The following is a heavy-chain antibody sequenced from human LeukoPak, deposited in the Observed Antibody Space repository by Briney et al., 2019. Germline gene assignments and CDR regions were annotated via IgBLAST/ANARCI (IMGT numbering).Heavy chain of an antibody. CDR3: ARHGLGVDL. V-gene: IGHV4-59*08. CDR1: GGSISRDY. Sequence: SETLSLTCTVSGGSISRDYWSWIRQPPGKGLEWIGYIYYTGSTNYNPSLKSRVTISVDTSKNQFSVKLTSVTAADTGVYFCARHGLGVDLWGQGTLVTVSS. CDR2: IYYTGST. J-gene: IGHJ5*02.